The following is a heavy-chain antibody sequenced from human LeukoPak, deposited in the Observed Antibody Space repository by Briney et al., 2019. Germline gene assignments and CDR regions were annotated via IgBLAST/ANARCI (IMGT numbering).Heavy chain of an antibody. V-gene: IGHV1-2*02. Sequence: ASVKVSCKASGYTFSDYYVHWVRQAPGQGLEWMGWINPNSGETNYAQTFQDRVTVTSDTSINTAYMELSRLRSDDTAVYFCSRDWLLRYSEGGFDYWGQGTLVTVSS. CDR3: SRDWLLRYSEGGFDY. CDR1: GYTFSDYY. J-gene: IGHJ4*02. CDR2: INPNSGET. D-gene: IGHD3-9*01.